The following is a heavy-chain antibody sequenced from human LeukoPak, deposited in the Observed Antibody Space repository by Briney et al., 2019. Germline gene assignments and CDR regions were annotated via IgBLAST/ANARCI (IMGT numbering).Heavy chain of an antibody. CDR1: GFSFSSYG. J-gene: IGHJ4*02. V-gene: IGHV3-30*18. D-gene: IGHD2-15*01. Sequence: GRSLRLSCAASGFSFSSYGMHWIRQAPGKGLEWVALISHAGSNEYYAASVKGRFTISRDNSKDTLYLQMNSLRAEDTAVYYCAKSGLNRFDYWGQGTLVTVSS. CDR2: ISHAGSNE. CDR3: AKSGLNRFDY.